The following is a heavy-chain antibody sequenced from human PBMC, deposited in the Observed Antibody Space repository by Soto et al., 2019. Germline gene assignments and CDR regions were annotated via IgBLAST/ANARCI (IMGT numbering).Heavy chain of an antibody. CDR3: ARARIAAAAPAGYYFDY. CDR1: GYTFTGYD. D-gene: IGHD6-13*01. CDR2: MNPNSGNT. J-gene: IGHJ4*02. V-gene: IGHV1-8*01. Sequence: ASVKVSCKASGYTFTGYDINWVRQATGQGLEWMGWMNPNSGNTGYAQKLQGRVTMTRNTSISTAYMELSSLRSEDTAVYYCARARIAAAAPAGYYFDYWGQGTLVTVSS.